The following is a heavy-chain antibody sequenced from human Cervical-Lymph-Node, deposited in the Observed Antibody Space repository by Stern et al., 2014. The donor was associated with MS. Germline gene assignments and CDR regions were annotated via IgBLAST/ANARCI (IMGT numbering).Heavy chain of an antibody. CDR2: IYWDDDQ. J-gene: IGHJ6*02. CDR1: GFSLSSDGVA. Sequence: QVTLKESGPALVTPTQTLTLTCTFSGFSLSSDGVAVGWIRQPPGKALEWLGLIYWDDDQRYSPSLQSRLTITKDTSKNQVVLRLTNMDPVDTATYYCVHLSHYYGLDVWGQGTTVSVSS. V-gene: IGHV2-5*02. CDR3: VHLSHYYGLDV.